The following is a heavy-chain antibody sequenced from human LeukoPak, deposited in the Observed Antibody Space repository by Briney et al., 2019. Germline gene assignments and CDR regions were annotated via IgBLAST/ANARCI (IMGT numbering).Heavy chain of an antibody. J-gene: IGHJ1*01. CDR2: IIPLFGTA. Sequence: ASVKVSCKASGGTFSSYAISWVRQAPGQGLEWMGGIIPLFGTANYAQKFQGRVTITADESTSAAYMELSSLRSEDTAVYYCARDSSEFRSLIPHWGQGTLVTVSS. V-gene: IGHV1-69*13. D-gene: IGHD2-21*01. CDR1: GGTFSSYA. CDR3: ARDSSEFRSLIPH.